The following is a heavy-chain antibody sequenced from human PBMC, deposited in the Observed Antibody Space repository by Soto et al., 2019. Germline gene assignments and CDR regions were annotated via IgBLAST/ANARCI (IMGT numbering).Heavy chain of an antibody. CDR2: IYYSGST. V-gene: IGHV4-59*01. D-gene: IGHD4-17*01. CDR1: GGSISSYY. CDR3: ARIEDYGDYFDY. Sequence: QVQLQESGPGLVKPSETLSLTCTVSGGSISSYYWSWIRQPPGKGLEWIGYIYYSGSTNYNPSLKSRVTISVDTSKNQFSLKLSSVTAADTAVYYCARIEDYGDYFDYWGQGTLVTVSS. J-gene: IGHJ4*02.